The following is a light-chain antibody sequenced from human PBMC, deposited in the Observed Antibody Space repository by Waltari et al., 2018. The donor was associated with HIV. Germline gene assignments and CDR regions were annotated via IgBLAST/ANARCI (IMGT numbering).Light chain of an antibody. CDR3: AAWDDSLSGYV. J-gene: IGLJ1*01. Sequence: QSVLTQPPSASGTPGQRVTIPCSGSSPNIGSNYVYCYQQLPGTAPKLLLYRNNQRPSGVPDRFSGSKSGTSASLAISGLRSEDEAEYYCAAWDDSLSGYVFGTGTKVTVL. V-gene: IGLV1-47*01. CDR1: SPNIGSNY. CDR2: RNN.